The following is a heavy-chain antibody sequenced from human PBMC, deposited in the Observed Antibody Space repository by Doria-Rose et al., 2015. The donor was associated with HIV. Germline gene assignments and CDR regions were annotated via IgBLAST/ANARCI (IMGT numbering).Heavy chain of an antibody. V-gene: IGHV4-31*03. CDR2: TYYTGTS. CDR1: GASVSSRGYY. J-gene: IGHJ4*02. Sequence: QVQLQESGPGLVKPSETLSLTCSVSGASVSSRGYYWNWIRQVPGKGLESLGYTYYTGTSDYSPSLKSRLNMAVDTSKNQFSLKLSFVTVADTAVYYRARMGSYRELDYWGQGARGIGSA. CDR3: ARMGSYRELDY. D-gene: IGHD3-16*01.